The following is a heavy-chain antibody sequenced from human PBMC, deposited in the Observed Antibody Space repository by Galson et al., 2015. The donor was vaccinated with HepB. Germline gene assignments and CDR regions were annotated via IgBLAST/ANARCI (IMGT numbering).Heavy chain of an antibody. CDR3: ARAVAGTTLGGG. Sequence: SLRLSCAASGFTFSSYSMNWVRQAPGKGLEWVSSISSSSSYIYYADSVKGRFTISRDNAKNSLYLQMNSLRAEDTAVYYCARAVAGTTLGGGWGQGTLVTVSS. J-gene: IGHJ4*02. V-gene: IGHV3-21*01. CDR2: ISSSSSYI. D-gene: IGHD6-19*01. CDR1: GFTFSSYS.